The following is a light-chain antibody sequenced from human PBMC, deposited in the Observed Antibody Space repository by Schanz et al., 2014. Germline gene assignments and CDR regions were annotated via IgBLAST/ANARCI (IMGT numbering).Light chain of an antibody. J-gene: IGKJ1*01. CDR1: QSVSSN. CDR2: GAS. CDR3: QQYNEWPRT. Sequence: EIVMTQSPATLSVSPGERATLSCRASQSVSSNLAWYQQKPGQAPRLLIYGASTRATGIPARFSGSGSGTEFTLTISSLQSEDFAMYYCQQYNEWPRTFGQGTRVEIK. V-gene: IGKV3-15*01.